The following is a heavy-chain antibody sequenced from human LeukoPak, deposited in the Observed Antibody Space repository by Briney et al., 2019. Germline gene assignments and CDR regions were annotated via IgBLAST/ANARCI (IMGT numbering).Heavy chain of an antibody. D-gene: IGHD6-13*01. Sequence: SVKVSCKASGGTFSSYAISWVRQAPGQGLEWMGSIIPIFGTANDAQKFQGRVTITTDESTSTAYMELSSLRSEDTAVYYCARDYIAAAGRSWFDPWGQGTLVTVSS. J-gene: IGHJ5*02. CDR3: ARDYIAAAGRSWFDP. CDR2: IIPIFGTA. V-gene: IGHV1-69*05. CDR1: GGTFSSYA.